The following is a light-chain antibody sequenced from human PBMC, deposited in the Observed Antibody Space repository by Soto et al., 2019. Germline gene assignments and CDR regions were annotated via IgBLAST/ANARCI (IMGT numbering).Light chain of an antibody. CDR1: QSISSH. CDR2: AAS. J-gene: IGKJ5*01. Sequence: DIQMTQSPSSLSASIGDRVTITCRASQSISSHLYWFQQKPGQAPKLLIYAASSLQSGVPSRFSGSESGTNFTLIISSLQPEDFATYYCQQSYSNSITFGQGTRLEIK. V-gene: IGKV1-39*01. CDR3: QQSYSNSIT.